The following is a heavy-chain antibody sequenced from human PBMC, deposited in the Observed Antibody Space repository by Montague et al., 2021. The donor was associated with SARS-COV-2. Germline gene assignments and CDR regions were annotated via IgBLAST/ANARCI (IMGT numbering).Heavy chain of an antibody. V-gene: IGHV5-51*01. Sequence: QSGAEVKKSGESLKISCKGSGYSFTSYWIGWVRQMPGKGLEWMGIIYPGDSDTRYSPSFQGQVTISADKSISTAYLQWSSLKASDTAMYYCARRRGLEGYYYNSGSCAFDVWGQGTMVTVSS. D-gene: IGHD3-10*01. J-gene: IGHJ3*01. CDR3: ARRRGLEGYYYNSGSCAFDV. CDR2: IYPGDSDT. CDR1: GYSFTSYW.